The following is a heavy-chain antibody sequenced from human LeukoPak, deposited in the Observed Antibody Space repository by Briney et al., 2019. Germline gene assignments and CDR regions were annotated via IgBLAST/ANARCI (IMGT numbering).Heavy chain of an antibody. D-gene: IGHD6-25*01. CDR3: AKDMAGYSSGWYDYYYGMDV. J-gene: IGHJ6*04. CDR1: GFTFDDYA. V-gene: IGHV3-43D*04. Sequence: GGSLRLSCAASGFTFDDYAMHLVRQAPGKGLAWVSLISWDGGSTYYADSVKGRFTISRDNSKNSLYLQTNSLRAEDTALYYCAKDMAGYSSGWYDYYYGMDVWGKGTTVTVSS. CDR2: ISWDGGST.